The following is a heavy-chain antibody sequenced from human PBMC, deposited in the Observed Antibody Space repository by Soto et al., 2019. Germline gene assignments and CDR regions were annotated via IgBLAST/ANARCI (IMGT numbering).Heavy chain of an antibody. CDR1: GGTFSSYA. J-gene: IGHJ5*02. D-gene: IGHD6-6*01. V-gene: IGHV1-69*13. Sequence: ASVKVSCKASGGTFSSYAISWVRQAPGQGLEWMGGIIPIFGTANYAQKFQGRVTITADESTSTAYMELSSLRSEDTAVYYCAREDRSSTHLNNWFDPWGQGTLVTVSS. CDR3: AREDRSSTHLNNWFDP. CDR2: IIPIFGTA.